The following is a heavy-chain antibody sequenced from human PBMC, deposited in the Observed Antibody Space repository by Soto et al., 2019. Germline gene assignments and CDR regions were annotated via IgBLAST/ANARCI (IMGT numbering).Heavy chain of an antibody. CDR1: GFTFSSYA. J-gene: IGHJ3*02. V-gene: IGHV3-23*01. Sequence: HPGGSLRLSCAASGFTFSSYAMSWVRQAPGKGLEWVSAISGSGGSTYYADSVKGRFTISRDNSKNTLYLQMNSLRAEDTAVYYCAKDPRITMIVVARGDAFDIWGQGTMVTVSS. CDR2: ISGSGGST. D-gene: IGHD3-22*01. CDR3: AKDPRITMIVVARGDAFDI.